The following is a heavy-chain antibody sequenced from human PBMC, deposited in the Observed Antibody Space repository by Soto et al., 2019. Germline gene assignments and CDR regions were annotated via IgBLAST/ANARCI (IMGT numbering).Heavy chain of an antibody. V-gene: IGHV3-48*02. CDR2: ISSSSTI. D-gene: IGHD2-15*01. J-gene: IGHJ4*02. Sequence: GGSLRLSCAASGFTFSSYSMNWVRQAPGKGLEWVSYISSSSTIYYADSVKGRFTISRDNAKNSLYLQMNSLRDEDTAVYYCARDGLRYCSGGSCYSRLHYWGQGTLVTVSS. CDR1: GFTFSSYS. CDR3: ARDGLRYCSGGSCYSRLHY.